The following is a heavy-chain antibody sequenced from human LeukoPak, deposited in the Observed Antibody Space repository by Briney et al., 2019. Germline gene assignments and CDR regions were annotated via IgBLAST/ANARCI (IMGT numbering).Heavy chain of an antibody. V-gene: IGHV3-48*01. CDR3: ASENYIAAAGTVSAFDI. Sequence: GGSLRLSCAASGFTFSSYSMNWVRQAPGKGLEWVSYISSSSSTIYYADSVKGRFTISRDNSKNTLYLQMNSLRAEDTAVYYCASENYIAAAGTVSAFDIWGQGTMVTVSS. CDR1: GFTFSSYS. CDR2: ISSSSSTI. D-gene: IGHD6-13*01. J-gene: IGHJ3*02.